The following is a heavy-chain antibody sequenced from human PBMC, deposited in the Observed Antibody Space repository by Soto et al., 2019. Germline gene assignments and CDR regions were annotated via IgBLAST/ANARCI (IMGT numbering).Heavy chain of an antibody. Sequence: QVQLVESGGGVVQPGRSLRLSCAASGFTFSSYAMHWVRQAPGKGLEWVAVISYDGSNKYYADSVKGRFTISRDNPKNTLYLQMNSLRAEDTAVYYCARDLEGTMIAFHFDYWGQGTLVTVSS. CDR1: GFTFSSYA. V-gene: IGHV3-30-3*01. CDR3: ARDLEGTMIAFHFDY. D-gene: IGHD3-22*01. J-gene: IGHJ4*02. CDR2: ISYDGSNK.